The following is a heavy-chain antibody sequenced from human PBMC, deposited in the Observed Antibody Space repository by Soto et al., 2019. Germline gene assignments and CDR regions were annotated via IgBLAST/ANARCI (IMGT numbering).Heavy chain of an antibody. CDR2: IYYSGST. CDR3: ARHQVYSSSEIDY. CDR1: GGSISSSSYY. V-gene: IGHV4-39*01. Sequence: SETLSLTCTVSGGSISSSSYYWGWIRQPPGKGLEWIGSIYYSGSTYYNPSLKSRVTISVDTSKKQFSLKLSSVAAADTAVYYCARHQVYSSSEIDYWGQGTLVTVSS. D-gene: IGHD6-6*01. J-gene: IGHJ4*02.